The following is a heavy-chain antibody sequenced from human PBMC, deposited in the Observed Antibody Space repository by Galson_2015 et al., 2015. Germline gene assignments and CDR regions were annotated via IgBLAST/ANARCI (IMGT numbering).Heavy chain of an antibody. Sequence: SLRLSCAASGFTFSSYAMSWVRQAPGKGLEWVPAISGSGGSTYYADSVKGRFTISRGNSKNTLYLQMNSLRAEDTAVYYCAKGRVSGKRGLDFDYWGQGTLVTVSS. D-gene: IGHD3-10*01. CDR1: GFTFSSYA. V-gene: IGHV3-23*01. J-gene: IGHJ4*02. CDR3: AKGRVSGKRGLDFDY. CDR2: ISGSGGST.